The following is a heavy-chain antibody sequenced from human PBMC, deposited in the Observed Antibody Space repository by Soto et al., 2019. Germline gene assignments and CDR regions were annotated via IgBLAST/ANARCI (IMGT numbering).Heavy chain of an antibody. CDR3: VHHGGVPYYRDV. CDR1: GGSLSSSNW. CDR2: LFYSGST. D-gene: IGHD2-8*01. J-gene: IGHJ4*02. Sequence: LSLTCAVSGGSLSSSNWWSWVRQPPGQTLEWLGELFYSGSTKYNPSLSSRVTISADQSNNVFSLRLTSVTAADTAMYYCVHHGGVPYYRDVWGQGVLVTVSS. V-gene: IGHV4-4*02.